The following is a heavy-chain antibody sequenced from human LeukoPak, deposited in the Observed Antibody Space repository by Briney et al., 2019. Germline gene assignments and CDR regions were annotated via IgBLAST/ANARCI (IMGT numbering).Heavy chain of an antibody. D-gene: IGHD3-22*01. V-gene: IGHV1-2*02. CDR1: GYTFTGYY. CDR3: ARDINPYYDSSGDEQYFQH. Sequence: GASVKVSCKASGYTFTGYYMHWVRQAPGQGLEWMGWINPNSGGTNYAQKFQGRVTMTRDTSISTAYMELSRLRSEDTAVYYCARDINPYYDSSGDEQYFQHWGQGTLVTVSS. J-gene: IGHJ1*01. CDR2: INPNSGGT.